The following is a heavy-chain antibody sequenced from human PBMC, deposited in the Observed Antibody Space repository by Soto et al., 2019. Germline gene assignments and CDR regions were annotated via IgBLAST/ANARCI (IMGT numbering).Heavy chain of an antibody. J-gene: IGHJ4*02. CDR2: IKRQTYDGTT. CDR3: STVPQSPKHHHFDH. V-gene: IGHV3-15*01. Sequence: SLRLSCTASGFTFSDAWMNWVRQAPGKGLEWVGRIKRQTYDGTTDFAAPVKGRLTISTDDSANTLYLQMISLKTEEKAAYYCSTVPQSPKHHHFDHWGQGTLVTVSS. CDR1: GFTFSDAW. D-gene: IGHD4-4*01.